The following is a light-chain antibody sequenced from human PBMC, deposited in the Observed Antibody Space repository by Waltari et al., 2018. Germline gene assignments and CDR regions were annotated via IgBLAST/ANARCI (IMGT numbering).Light chain of an antibody. V-gene: IGKV1-5*03. CDR2: RAS. J-gene: IGKJ1*01. CDR3: QQYNSFPWT. CDR1: PTVITW. Sequence: IQMTQSPSTLSASAGARVVITCRASPTVITWLAWYQQGPGKAPNLLIYRASSGPSGVPARFSGRGSGTEFTLTITSLQPDDFASYYCQQYNSFPWTFGQGTKVEIK.